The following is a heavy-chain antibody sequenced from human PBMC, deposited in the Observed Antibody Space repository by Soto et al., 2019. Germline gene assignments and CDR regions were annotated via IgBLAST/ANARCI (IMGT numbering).Heavy chain of an antibody. CDR2: LSGSSLTV. D-gene: IGHD6-6*01. J-gene: IGHJ4*02. CDR1: GFTFGSYG. V-gene: IGHV3-23*01. CDR3: AKDTRIAARPNGYFDH. Sequence: EVQLLESGGGLVQPGGSLRLTCAASGFTFGSYGMSWVRQAPGKGLEWVSSLSGSSLTVYYADSVKGRFTISRDNSDNTLFLEMTSLRAEDTAFYYCAKDTRIAARPNGYFDHWGQGTLVTVSS.